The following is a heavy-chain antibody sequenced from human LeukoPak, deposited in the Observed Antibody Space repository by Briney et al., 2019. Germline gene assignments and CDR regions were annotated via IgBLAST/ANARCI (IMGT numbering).Heavy chain of an antibody. CDR3: ARGKLFYDTSGYGDFDS. Sequence: ASVTVSCKASGYTFTNYAIHWVRQAPGQRLEWMGWINAGTNNINYSQKFQGTVTITRDTSASTAYMELSSLRSGDTAVYYCARGKLFYDTSGYGDFDSWGQGTLVTVSS. J-gene: IGHJ4*02. CDR2: INAGTNNI. V-gene: IGHV1-3*01. D-gene: IGHD3-22*01. CDR1: GYTFTNYA.